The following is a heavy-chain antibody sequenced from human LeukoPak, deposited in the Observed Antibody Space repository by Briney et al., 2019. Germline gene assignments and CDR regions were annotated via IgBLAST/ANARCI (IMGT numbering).Heavy chain of an antibody. CDR1: GYSFTSYW. CDR2: IYPGDSDT. Sequence: GASLQISCKGSGYSFTSYWIGWVRQLPGKGLEWMGIIYPGDSDTRYSPSFQGQVTISADKSISTAYLQWSSLKASDTAMYYCARRGYYYDSSGYQTPFDYWGQGTLVTVSS. J-gene: IGHJ4*02. D-gene: IGHD3-22*01. V-gene: IGHV5-51*01. CDR3: ARRGYYYDSSGYQTPFDY.